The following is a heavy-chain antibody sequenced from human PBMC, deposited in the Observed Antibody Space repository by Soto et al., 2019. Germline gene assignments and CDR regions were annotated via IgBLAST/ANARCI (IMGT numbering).Heavy chain of an antibody. V-gene: IGHV3-21*06. CDR3: ARESEDLTSNFDY. CDR2: ISSTTNYI. Sequence: GGSLRLSCAASGFTFTRYSMNWVRQAPGKGLEWVSSISSTTNYIYYGDSMKDRFTISRDNAKNSLYLEMNSLRAEDTAVYDCARESEDLTSNFDYWGQGTLVTVSS. J-gene: IGHJ4*02. CDR1: GFTFTRYS.